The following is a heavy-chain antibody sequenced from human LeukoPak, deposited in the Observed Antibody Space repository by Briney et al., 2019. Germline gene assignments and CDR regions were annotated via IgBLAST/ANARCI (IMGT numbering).Heavy chain of an antibody. J-gene: IGHJ4*02. CDR3: ARDPDTAMFYTAGNFDY. Sequence: SVKVSCKASGGTFSSYAISWVRQAPGQGLEWMGRIIPILGIANYAQKFQGRVTITADKSTSTAYMELSSLRSEDTAVYYCARDPDTAMFYTAGNFDYWGQGTLVTVSS. CDR1: GGTFSSYA. CDR2: IIPILGIA. V-gene: IGHV1-69*04. D-gene: IGHD5-18*01.